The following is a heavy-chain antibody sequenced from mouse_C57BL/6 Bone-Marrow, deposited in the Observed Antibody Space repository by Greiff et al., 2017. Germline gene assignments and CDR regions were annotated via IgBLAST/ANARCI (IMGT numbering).Heavy chain of an antibody. CDR2: ILPGSGST. D-gene: IGHD1-1*01. J-gene: IGHJ2*01. Sequence: VKLQESGAELMKPGASVKLSCKATGYTFTGYWIEWVKQRPGHGLEWIGEILPGSGSTNYNEQFKGKATFTADTSSNTTYMQLSSLTTEDSAIYYCARDPYYGSSLVVPYYFDYWGQGTTLTVSS. CDR3: ARDPYYGSSLVVPYYFDY. CDR1: GYTFTGYW. V-gene: IGHV1-9*01.